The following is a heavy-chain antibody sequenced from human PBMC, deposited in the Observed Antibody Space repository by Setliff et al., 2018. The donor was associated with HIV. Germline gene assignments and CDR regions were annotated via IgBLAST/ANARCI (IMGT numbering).Heavy chain of an antibody. CDR1: GDSVNDRSYF. CDR3: ARGHMLITYYYYYYMDV. J-gene: IGHJ6*03. CDR2: FYYNGDS. Sequence: ASETLSLTCTVSGDSVNDRSYFWGWIRQPPGKGLEWIGTFYYNGDSRYNPSLKSRVTISVDTSKNQFSLKLSSVTAADTAVYYCARGHMLITYYYYYYMDVWGKGTTVTVS. V-gene: IGHV4-39*07. D-gene: IGHD3-10*02.